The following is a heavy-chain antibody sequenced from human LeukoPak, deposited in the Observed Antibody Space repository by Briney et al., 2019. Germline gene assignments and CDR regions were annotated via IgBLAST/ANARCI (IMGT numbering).Heavy chain of an antibody. CDR1: GFTIGSYW. J-gene: IGHJ4*02. CDR3: AKDGLYYDGSAHVYYFDY. CDR2: IRQDGSEK. D-gene: IGHD3-22*01. V-gene: IGHV3-7*03. Sequence: GGSLRLSCAGSGFTIGSYWMSWVRQAPGKGLEWVANIRQDGSEKYYVDSVKGRLTISRDNSKNILYLQMNSLRGEDTALYYCAKDGLYYDGSAHVYYFDYWGQGTLVAVSS.